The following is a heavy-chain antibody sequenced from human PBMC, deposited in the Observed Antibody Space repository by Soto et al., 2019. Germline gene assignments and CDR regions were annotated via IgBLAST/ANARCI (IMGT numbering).Heavy chain of an antibody. CDR3: PRSQGSSTSLEIYYYYYYGMDV. CDR1: GGTFSSYA. J-gene: IGHJ6*02. Sequence: QVQLVQSGAEVKKPGSSVKVSCKASGGTFSSYAISWVRQAPGQGLEWMGGIIPISGTAIYAQTFQGGVTITADESTSTAYMELSSLRSEDTAVYYCPRSQGSSTSLEIYYYYYYGMDVWGQGTTVTVSS. CDR2: IIPISGTA. V-gene: IGHV1-69*01. D-gene: IGHD2-2*01.